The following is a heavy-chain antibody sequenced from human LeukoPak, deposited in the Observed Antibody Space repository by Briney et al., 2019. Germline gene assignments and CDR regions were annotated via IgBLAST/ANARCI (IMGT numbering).Heavy chain of an antibody. CDR3: ARVPWLGPA. J-gene: IGHJ4*02. V-gene: IGHV3-30*14. CDR2: ISYDGSNE. Sequence: PGRSLRLSCAASGFTFSSYVMHWVRQAPGKGLEWVAIISYDGSNEYYADSVKGRFTISRDNSKNTLYLQMNSLRAEDTAVYYCARVPWLGPAWGQGTLVTVSS. D-gene: IGHD6-19*01. CDR1: GFTFSSYV.